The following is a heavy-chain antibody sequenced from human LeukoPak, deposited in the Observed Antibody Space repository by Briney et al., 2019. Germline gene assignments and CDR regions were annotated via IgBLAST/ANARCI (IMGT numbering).Heavy chain of an antibody. CDR1: GGSISSSSYY. D-gene: IGHD6-13*01. V-gene: IGHV4-39*07. Sequence: SVTLSLTCTVSGGSISSSSYYWGWIRQPPGKGLEWIGSIYYSGSTYYNPSLKSRVTISVDTSKNQFSLKLSSVTAADTAVYYCARAPLNSSPMGDAFDIWGQGTMVTVSS. J-gene: IGHJ3*02. CDR3: ARAPLNSSPMGDAFDI. CDR2: IYYSGST.